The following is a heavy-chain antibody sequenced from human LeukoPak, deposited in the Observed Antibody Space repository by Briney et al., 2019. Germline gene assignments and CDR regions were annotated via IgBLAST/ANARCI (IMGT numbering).Heavy chain of an antibody. CDR3: AKGAEIDL. CDR2: VTGPGDTT. J-gene: IGHJ5*02. V-gene: IGHV3-23*01. D-gene: IGHD3-16*01. CDR1: GFTFTNYA. Sequence: GGSLRPSCATSGFTFTNYAMNWVRQAPGKGLEWVSAVTGPGDTTYYADSVKGRFFMSREDSKTTVYLQMNSLRAEDTAIYYCAKGAEIDLWGQGTLVTVSS.